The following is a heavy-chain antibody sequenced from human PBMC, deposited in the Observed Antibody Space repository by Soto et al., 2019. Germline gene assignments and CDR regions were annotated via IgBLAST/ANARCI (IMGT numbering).Heavy chain of an antibody. V-gene: IGHV4-4*02. D-gene: IGHD1-1*01. J-gene: IGHJ6*02. CDR1: GDSINIPFW. CDR2: IYHTGGT. Sequence: VQLQESGPGLVKPSGTLSLNCTVSGDSINIPFWWTWVRQSPGQGLEWIGEIYHTGGTHYNPSLKSRLSLSVDKSENQFSLRLSFVTAADTAVYYCSRRCRNVCGLDVWGQGNTVTVS. CDR3: SRRCRNVCGLDV.